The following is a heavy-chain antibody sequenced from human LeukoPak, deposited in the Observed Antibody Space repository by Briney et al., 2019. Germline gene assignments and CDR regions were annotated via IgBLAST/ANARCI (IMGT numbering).Heavy chain of an antibody. D-gene: IGHD1-26*01. Sequence: PSETLSLTCAVYGGSFSGYYWSWTRQPPGKGLEWIGEINHSGSTNYNPSLKSRVTISVDTSKNQFSLKLSSVTAADTAVYYCARRWELDWFDPWGQGTLVTVSS. CDR1: GGSFSGYY. J-gene: IGHJ5*02. CDR2: INHSGST. CDR3: ARRWELDWFDP. V-gene: IGHV4-34*09.